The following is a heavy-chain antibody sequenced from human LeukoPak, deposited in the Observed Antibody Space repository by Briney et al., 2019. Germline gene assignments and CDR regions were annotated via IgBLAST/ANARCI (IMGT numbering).Heavy chain of an antibody. V-gene: IGHV4-59*01. CDR2: IYYSGST. CDR3: GRNLGSGSDH. D-gene: IGHD3-10*01. J-gene: IGHJ4*02. CDR1: GGSISSYY. Sequence: SETLSLTCTVSGGSISSYYWSWIRQPPGKGLEWIGYIYYSGSTNYNPSLKSRVTISVDTSKNQFSLKLSSVTAADAAVYYCGRNLGSGSDHWGQGTLGTVSS.